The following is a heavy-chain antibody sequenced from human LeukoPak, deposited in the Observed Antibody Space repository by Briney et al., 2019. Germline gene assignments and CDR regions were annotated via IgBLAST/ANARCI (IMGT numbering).Heavy chain of an antibody. Sequence: SETLSLTCTVSGGSISSSSYYWGWIRQPPGKGLEWIGSIYYSGSTYYNPSLKSRVTISVDTSKNQFSLKLSSVTAADTVVYYCARHCSSTSCYYYYYYYGMDVWGQGTTVTVSS. CDR2: IYYSGST. D-gene: IGHD2-2*01. CDR1: GGSISSSSYY. CDR3: ARHCSSTSCYYYYYYYGMDV. J-gene: IGHJ6*02. V-gene: IGHV4-39*01.